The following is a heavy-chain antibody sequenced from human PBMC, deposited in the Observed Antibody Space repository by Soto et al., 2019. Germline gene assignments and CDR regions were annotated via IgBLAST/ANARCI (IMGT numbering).Heavy chain of an antibody. J-gene: IGHJ3*02. CDR3: ARDYYDSSGPMPGAFDI. CDR2: IYYSGST. V-gene: IGHV4-30-4*01. Sequence: PSETLSLTCTVSGGSISSGDYYWSWIRQPPGKGLEWIGYIYYSGSTYYNPSLKSRVTISVDTSKNQFSLKLSSVTAADTAVYYCARDYYDSSGPMPGAFDIWGQGTMVTVPS. CDR1: GGSISSGDYY. D-gene: IGHD3-22*01.